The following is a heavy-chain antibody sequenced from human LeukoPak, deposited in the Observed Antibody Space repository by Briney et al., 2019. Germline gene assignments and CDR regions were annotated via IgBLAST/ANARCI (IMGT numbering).Heavy chain of an antibody. Sequence: GASVKVSCKASGGTFSSYAISWVRQAPGQGLEWMGGIIPIFGTANYAQKFQGRVTITADESTSTAYMELSSLRSEDTAVYYCAGVGYCSGGSCYSYFDYWGQGTLVTVSS. CDR1: GGTFSSYA. CDR3: AGVGYCSGGSCYSYFDY. V-gene: IGHV1-69*13. J-gene: IGHJ4*02. D-gene: IGHD2-15*01. CDR2: IIPIFGTA.